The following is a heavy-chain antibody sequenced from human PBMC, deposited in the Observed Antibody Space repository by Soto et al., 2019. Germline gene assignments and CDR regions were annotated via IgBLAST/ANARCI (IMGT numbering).Heavy chain of an antibody. J-gene: IGHJ3*02. CDR2: ISASGATT. V-gene: IGHV3-23*01. CDR1: GFSFSTYA. Sequence: EVQLLESGGNLMQPGGSLRLSCAASGFSFSTYALTWVRQVPGKGLEWVSGISASGATTYYADSVKGRFTISRDNSKNTVFLHMTSLRAEDTALYYCAKWTDTVVEAALAGGAFDIWGQGTTVTVSS. CDR3: AKWTDTVVEAALAGGAFDI. D-gene: IGHD2-2*01.